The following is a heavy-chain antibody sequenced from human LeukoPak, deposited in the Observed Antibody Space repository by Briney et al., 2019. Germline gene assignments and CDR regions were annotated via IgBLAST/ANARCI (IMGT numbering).Heavy chain of an antibody. CDR1: GGSISSYY. Sequence: PSETLSLTCTVSGGSISSYYWSWIRQPAGKGLEWIGRIYTSGSTNYNPSLKSRVTMSVDTSKNQFSLKLSSVTAADTAVYYCAREPAVAGTRVVCGMDVWGQGTTVTVSS. V-gene: IGHV4-4*07. D-gene: IGHD6-19*01. J-gene: IGHJ6*02. CDR2: IYTSGST. CDR3: AREPAVAGTRVVCGMDV.